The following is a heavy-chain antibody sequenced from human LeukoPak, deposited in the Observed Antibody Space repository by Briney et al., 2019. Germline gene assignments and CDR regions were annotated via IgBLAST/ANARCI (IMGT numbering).Heavy chain of an antibody. Sequence: ETLSLTCAVYGGSFSGYYWSWIRQPPGKGLEWIGEINHSGSTNYNPSLKSRVTISVDTSKNQFSLKLSSVTAADTAVYYCARVRERMIVRASFFDYWGQGTLVTVSS. D-gene: IGHD3-22*01. V-gene: IGHV4-34*01. CDR2: INHSGST. CDR3: ARVRERMIVRASFFDY. CDR1: GGSFSGYY. J-gene: IGHJ4*02.